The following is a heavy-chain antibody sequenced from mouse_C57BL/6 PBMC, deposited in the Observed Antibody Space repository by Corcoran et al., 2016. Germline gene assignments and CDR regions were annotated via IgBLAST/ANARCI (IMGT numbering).Heavy chain of an antibody. Sequence: QVQLQQSGAELARPGASVKLSCKASGYTFTSYGISWVKQRTGQGLEWIGEIYPRSGNTYYNEKFKGTATLTADKSSSTAYMELRSLTSEDSAVYFCARMGSTMVTTGGYYFDYWGQGTTLTVSS. CDR2: IYPRSGNT. CDR1: GYTFTSYG. CDR3: ARMGSTMVTTGGYYFDY. J-gene: IGHJ2*01. V-gene: IGHV1-81*01. D-gene: IGHD2-2*01.